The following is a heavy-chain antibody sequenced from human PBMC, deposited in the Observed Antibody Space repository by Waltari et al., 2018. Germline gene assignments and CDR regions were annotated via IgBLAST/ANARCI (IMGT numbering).Heavy chain of an antibody. J-gene: IGHJ3*02. CDR1: GGSISSYY. V-gene: IGHV4-59*01. D-gene: IGHD3-16*01. Sequence: QVQLQESGPGLVKPSETLSLTCTVSGGSISSYYWSWIRQPPGKGLEGIGYISYSGSNNYNPSLKSRVTISVDTSKNQFSLKLSSVTAADTAVYYCAREGGAAAFDIWGQGTMVTVSS. CDR2: ISYSGSN. CDR3: AREGGAAAFDI.